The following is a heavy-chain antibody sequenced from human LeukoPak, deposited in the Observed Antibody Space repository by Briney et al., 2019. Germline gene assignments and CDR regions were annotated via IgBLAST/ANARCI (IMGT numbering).Heavy chain of an antibody. CDR1: GFPLSSYS. D-gene: IGHD2-15*01. J-gene: IGHJ4*02. Sequence: GGSLRLSCAASGFPLSSYSINWVRQAPGKGLEWVSYISSSGSAIYYVDSVKGRFTVFRDNAKNFLFLQMNSPRAEDTAVYYCVRVKGSYFDYWGQGALVTVSA. CDR2: ISSSGSAI. CDR3: VRVKGSYFDY. V-gene: IGHV3-48*01.